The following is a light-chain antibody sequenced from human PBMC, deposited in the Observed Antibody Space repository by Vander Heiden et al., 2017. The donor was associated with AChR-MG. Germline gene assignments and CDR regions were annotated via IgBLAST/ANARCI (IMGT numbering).Light chain of an antibody. CDR1: RSNIGAGYD. Sequence: QSALTQPPSVSGAPGQRVTISCTGSRSNIGAGYDVHWYQHLPGTAPKVLIYGNNNRPSGVPDRFSGSKSGTSASLAITGLQAEDEADYYCQSYDINLSGVFGGGTKVTVL. CDR2: GNN. V-gene: IGLV1-40*01. CDR3: QSYDINLSGV. J-gene: IGLJ3*02.